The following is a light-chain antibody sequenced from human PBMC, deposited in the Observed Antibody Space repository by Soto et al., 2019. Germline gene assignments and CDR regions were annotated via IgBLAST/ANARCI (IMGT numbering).Light chain of an antibody. J-gene: IGKJ1*01. CDR1: QSISLP. V-gene: IGKV1-5*01. CDR3: QQYKSFPRT. CDR2: DAS. Sequence: DIRMTQSPSTLSAFVGDRVTITCRASQSISLPLAWYHQKPGKAPDLLISDASNLERGVPSRFSGSGSGTEFTLTISSLQPDEFATYYCQQYKSFPRTFGQCTKV.